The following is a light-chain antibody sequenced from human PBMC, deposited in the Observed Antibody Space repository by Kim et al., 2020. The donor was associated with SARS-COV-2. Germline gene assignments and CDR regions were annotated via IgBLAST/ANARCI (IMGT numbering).Light chain of an antibody. CDR3: QVWDSSSVV. V-gene: IGLV3-21*04. J-gene: IGLJ2*01. CDR1: NIGSKS. CDR2: YDS. Sequence: SYELTQPPSVSVAPGKMARITCGGNNIGSKSVHWYQQKPGQAPVLVIYYDSDRPSGIPERFSGSNSGNTATLTISRVEAGDEADYYCQVWDSSSVVFGGGTQLTVL.